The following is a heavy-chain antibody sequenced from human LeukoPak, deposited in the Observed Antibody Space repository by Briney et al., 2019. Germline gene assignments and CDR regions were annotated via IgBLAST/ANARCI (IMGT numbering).Heavy chain of an antibody. D-gene: IGHD1-26*01. CDR2: IKQDGSEK. CDR1: GFTFSSNW. Sequence: GGSLRLSCAASGFTFSSNWMSWVRQAPGKGLEWVANIKQDGSEKYYVDSVKGRFTVSRDNAKNSLYLQMNSLRAEDTAVYYCARDIGVGATTFDYWGQGTLVTVSS. J-gene: IGHJ4*02. CDR3: ARDIGVGATTFDY. V-gene: IGHV3-7*01.